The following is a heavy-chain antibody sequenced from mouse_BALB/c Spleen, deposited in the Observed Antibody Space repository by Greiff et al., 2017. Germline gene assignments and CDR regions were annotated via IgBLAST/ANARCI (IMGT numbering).Heavy chain of an antibody. CDR1: GFSLSTSGMG. J-gene: IGHJ4*01. D-gene: IGHD2-14*01. Sequence: QVTLKECGPGILQPSQTLSLTCSFSGFSLSTSGMGVSWIRQPSGKGLEWLAHIYWDDDKRYNPSLKSRLTIAKDTSSNQVFLKITSVDTADTATYYCARYRYDERGYAMDYWGQGTSVTVSS. CDR3: ARYRYDERGYAMDY. V-gene: IGHV8-12*01. CDR2: IYWDDDK.